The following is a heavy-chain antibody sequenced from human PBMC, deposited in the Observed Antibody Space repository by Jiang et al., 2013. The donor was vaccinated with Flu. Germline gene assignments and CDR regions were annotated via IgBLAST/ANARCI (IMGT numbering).Heavy chain of an antibody. V-gene: IGHV4-31*03. J-gene: IGHJ3*02. CDR3: ARDSGMITFGGVIVGGAFDI. CDR2: IYYSGST. CDR1: GGSISSGGYY. D-gene: IGHD3-16*02. Sequence: GLVKPSQTLSLTCTVSGGSISSGGYYWSWIRQHPGKGLEWIGYIYYSGSTYYNPSLKSRVTISVDTSKNQFSLKLSSVTAADTAVYYCARDSGMITFGGVIVGGAFDIWGQGTMVTVSS.